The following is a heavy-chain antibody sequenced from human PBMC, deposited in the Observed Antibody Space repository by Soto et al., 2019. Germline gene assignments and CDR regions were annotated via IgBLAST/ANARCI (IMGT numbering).Heavy chain of an antibody. CDR1: GGSISSWDFY. CDR3: ARDRQYYDSSGYYSSYWFDP. Sequence: QVQLQGSGPRLVKPSQTLSLTCPVPGGSISSWDFYWGWIRQPPGKGLEGVWYIFYSGGNYYNPSLKSRVTISVDTSKNQFSLKLSSVTAADTAVYYCARDRQYYDSSGYYSSYWFDPWGQGTLVTVSS. V-gene: IGHV4-30-4*01. D-gene: IGHD3-22*01. J-gene: IGHJ5*02. CDR2: IFYSGGN.